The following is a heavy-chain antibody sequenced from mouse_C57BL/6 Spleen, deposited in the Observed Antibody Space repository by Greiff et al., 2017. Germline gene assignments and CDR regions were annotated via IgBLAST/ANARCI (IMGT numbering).Heavy chain of an antibody. Sequence: EVKLVESGGGLVKPGGSLKLSCAASGFTFSDYGMHWVRQAPEKGLEWVAYISSGSSTIYYADKVKGRFTITRDNDKNTLFLHMTRLRSEDAAMYYCARPQYYYGSSGFDFWGQGTTLTVSS. J-gene: IGHJ2*01. CDR1: GFTFSDYG. V-gene: IGHV5-17*01. CDR2: ISSGSSTI. D-gene: IGHD1-1*01. CDR3: ARPQYYYGSSGFDF.